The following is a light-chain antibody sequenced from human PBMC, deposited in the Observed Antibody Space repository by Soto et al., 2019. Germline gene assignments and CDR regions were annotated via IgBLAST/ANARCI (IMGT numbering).Light chain of an antibody. J-gene: IGKJ1*01. V-gene: IGKV3-20*01. CDR1: QSVSSTS. Sequence: EIVLTQSPVTLSLSPGERATLSCRASQSVSSTSLAWYQQKPGQAPRRLIYGASSRATGIPDRFSGSGSGTDFTLTISRLEPEDFAVYHSQQYGTSPWTFGQGTKVDIK. CDR3: QQYGTSPWT. CDR2: GAS.